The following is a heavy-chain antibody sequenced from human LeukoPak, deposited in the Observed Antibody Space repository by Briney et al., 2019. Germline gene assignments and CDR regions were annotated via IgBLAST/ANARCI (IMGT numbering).Heavy chain of an antibody. CDR1: GGSLYRGNYD. Sequence: PSQTLSLTCNVSGGSLYRGNYDGSSIRQPAGKGLEWIGRIYSSGRTNYNPSLKSRVTISVDTSKNQFSLNLSSVTATDTAVYYCARDSHTSDWTKFDYWGQGTLVTVSS. CDR3: ARDSHTSDWTKFDY. D-gene: IGHD6-19*01. V-gene: IGHV4-61*02. J-gene: IGHJ4*02. CDR2: IYSSGRT.